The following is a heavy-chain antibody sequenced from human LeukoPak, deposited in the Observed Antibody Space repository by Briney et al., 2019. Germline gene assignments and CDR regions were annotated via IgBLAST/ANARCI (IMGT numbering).Heavy chain of an antibody. CDR3: AKDLGGGYNSYYFDY. CDR1: GFTFSSYN. J-gene: IGHJ4*02. Sequence: PGGSLRLSCAASGFTFSSYNMNWVRQAPGKGLEWVSSISSSSNYIYYADSVKGRFTISRDNVKNSLYLQMNSLRAEDTAVYYCAKDLGGGYNSYYFDYWGQGTLVTVSS. V-gene: IGHV3-21*01. CDR2: ISSSSNYI. D-gene: IGHD5-24*01.